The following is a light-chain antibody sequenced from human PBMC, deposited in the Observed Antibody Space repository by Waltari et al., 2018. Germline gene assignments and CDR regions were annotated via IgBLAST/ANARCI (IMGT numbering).Light chain of an antibody. Sequence: IQLTQSPSSLSASVGDRVTITCRASQGIRSYLAWYQQKPGKAPKLLINVASTLQSGGPSRFSGSGSGTDFTLTISSLQPEDFATYYCQQVNSYPLTFGPGTKVDIK. V-gene: IGKV1-9*01. CDR2: VAS. CDR1: QGIRSY. J-gene: IGKJ3*01. CDR3: QQVNSYPLT.